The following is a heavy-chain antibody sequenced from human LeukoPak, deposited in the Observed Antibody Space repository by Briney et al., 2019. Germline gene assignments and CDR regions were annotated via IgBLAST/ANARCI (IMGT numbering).Heavy chain of an antibody. CDR1: GCTFTSYY. Sequence: ASVKVSCKASGCTFTSYYMHWVRQAPGQGLEWMGIINPSGGSTSYAQKFQGRVTMTRDTSTSTVYMELSSLRSEDTAVYYCARGGYYYDSSGPGDYWGQGTLVTVSS. CDR3: ARGGYYYDSSGPGDY. D-gene: IGHD3-22*01. CDR2: INPSGGST. J-gene: IGHJ4*02. V-gene: IGHV1-46*01.